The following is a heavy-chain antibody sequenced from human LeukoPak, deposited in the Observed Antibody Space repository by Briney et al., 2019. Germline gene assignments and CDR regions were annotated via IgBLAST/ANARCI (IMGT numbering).Heavy chain of an antibody. CDR3: ASPTTKRYCSSTSCPLGY. D-gene: IGHD2-2*01. CDR1: GGTFSSYA. V-gene: IGHV1-69*13. J-gene: IGHJ4*02. CDR2: LIPIFGTA. Sequence: EASVKVSCKASGGTFSSYAISWVRQAPGQGLEWMGGLIPIFGTANYAQKFQGRVTITADESTSTAYMELSSLRSDDTAVYYCASPTTKRYCSSTSCPLGYWGQGTLVTVSS.